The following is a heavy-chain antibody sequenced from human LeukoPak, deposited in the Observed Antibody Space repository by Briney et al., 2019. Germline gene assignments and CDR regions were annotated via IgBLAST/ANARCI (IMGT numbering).Heavy chain of an antibody. V-gene: IGHV3-49*03. Sequence: QAGGSLRLSCTASGFTFGDYAMSWFRQAPGKGLEWVGFIRSKAYGGTTEYAASVKGRFTISRDDSKSIAYLQMNSLKTEDTAVYYCTRDLEGGATTCYFDYWGQGTLVTVSS. CDR1: GFTFGDYA. CDR2: IRSKAYGGTT. CDR3: TRDLEGGATTCYFDY. J-gene: IGHJ4*02. D-gene: IGHD1-26*01.